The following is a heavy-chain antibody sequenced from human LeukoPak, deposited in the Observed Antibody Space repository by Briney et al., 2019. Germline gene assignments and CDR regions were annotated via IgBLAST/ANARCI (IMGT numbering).Heavy chain of an antibody. Sequence: ASVKVSCKASGYTFTGYYMHWVRQAPGQGLEWMGWINPNSGGTNYAQKFQGRVTMTRDTSISTAYMELSRLRSDDTAVYYCARGVRHTIAVVPAAIHYWGQGTLVTVSS. CDR3: ARGVRHTIAVVPAAIHY. CDR2: INPNSGGT. J-gene: IGHJ4*02. D-gene: IGHD2-2*02. CDR1: GYTFTGYY. V-gene: IGHV1-2*02.